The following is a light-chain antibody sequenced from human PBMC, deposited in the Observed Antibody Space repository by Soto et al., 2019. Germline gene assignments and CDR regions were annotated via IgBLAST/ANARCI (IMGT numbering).Light chain of an antibody. CDR1: QSISSY. CDR3: QQCSKWPLT. CDR2: DAS. J-gene: IGKJ4*01. V-gene: IGKV3-11*01. Sequence: IVLTQSPATLSLSPGERATLSCRASQSISSYLGWYQQKPGQAPRLLIYDASNRAAGIPARFSGSGSGTDFTLTISSLEPEDFAVYYCQQCSKWPLTFGGGTKVEIK.